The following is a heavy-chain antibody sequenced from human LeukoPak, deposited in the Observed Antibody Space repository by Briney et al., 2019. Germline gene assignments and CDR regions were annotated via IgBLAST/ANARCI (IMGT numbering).Heavy chain of an antibody. CDR2: INVSGGST. CDR3: AKDQYCTSTSCYVGY. D-gene: IGHD2-2*01. V-gene: IGHV3-23*01. CDR1: GFTFSNYA. J-gene: IGHJ4*02. Sequence: GGSLRLSCAASGFTFSNYAMSWVRQAPGKGLEWVSGINVSGGSTFYADSVRGRFTISRGNSKNTLYLQMNSLRAEDTAVYYCAKDQYCTSTSCYVGYWGQGTLVTVSS.